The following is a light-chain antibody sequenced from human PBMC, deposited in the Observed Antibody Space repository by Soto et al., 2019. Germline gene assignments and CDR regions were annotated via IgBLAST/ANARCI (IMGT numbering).Light chain of an antibody. V-gene: IGKV3-20*01. CDR1: QSVSTSY. Sequence: EIVLTQSPGTLSLSPGERATLSCRASQSVSTSYLAWYQQKPGQAPRLLIHGASSRATGIPDRFSGSGSGTDFTLTISRLEPDDFAVYYCQQFGSSSLWTFGQGTEVEIK. CDR2: GAS. J-gene: IGKJ1*01. CDR3: QQFGSSSLWT.